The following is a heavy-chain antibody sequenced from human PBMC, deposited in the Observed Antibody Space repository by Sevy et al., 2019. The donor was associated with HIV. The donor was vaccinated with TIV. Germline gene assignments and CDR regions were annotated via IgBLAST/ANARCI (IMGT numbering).Heavy chain of an antibody. V-gene: IGHV1-24*01. J-gene: IGHJ4*02. CDR3: ATTKDYYDSSGYPFDY. Sequence: ASVKVSCKVSGSTLSQMAMHWVRQAPGKGLEWVGSFDPEDGETVYEHNFQGRVSMTEDTSTDTAYMEVISLKFEDTAVYYCATTKDYYDSSGYPFDYWGQGTLVTVSS. CDR1: GSTLSQMA. D-gene: IGHD3-22*01. CDR2: FDPEDGET.